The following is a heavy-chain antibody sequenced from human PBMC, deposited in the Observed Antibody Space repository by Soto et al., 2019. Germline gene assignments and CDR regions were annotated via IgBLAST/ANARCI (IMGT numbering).Heavy chain of an antibody. J-gene: IGHJ4*02. D-gene: IGHD1-26*01. CDR2: IFHSGST. V-gene: IGHV4-4*02. CDR3: AHRPIVGAAI. Sequence: SETLSLTCAVFGGSISNSNWWTWVRQPPGKGLDWIGEIFHSGSTNYNSSLTGRVTISVDKANNQFSLKLSSVTAADTAVYYCAHRPIVGAAIWGQGTLVTVSS. CDR1: GGSISNSNW.